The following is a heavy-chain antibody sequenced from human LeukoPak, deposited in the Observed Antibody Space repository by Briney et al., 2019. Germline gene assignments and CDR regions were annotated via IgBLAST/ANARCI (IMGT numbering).Heavy chain of an antibody. Sequence: SQTLSLTCTVSGGSISSGSYYWSWIRQPAGKGLEWIGRIYTSGSTNYNPSLKSRVTISVDTSKNQFSLKLSSVTAADTAVYYCARSLGRGYSYGFDYWGQGTLVTVSS. V-gene: IGHV4-61*02. J-gene: IGHJ4*02. CDR2: IYTSGST. CDR3: ARSLGRGYSYGFDY. D-gene: IGHD5-18*01. CDR1: GGSISSGSYY.